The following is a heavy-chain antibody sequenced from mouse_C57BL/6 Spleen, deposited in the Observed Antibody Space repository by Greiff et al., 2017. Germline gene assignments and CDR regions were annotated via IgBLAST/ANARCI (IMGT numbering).Heavy chain of an antibody. J-gene: IGHJ2*01. D-gene: IGHD1-1*01. CDR3: ARKDYGSSPYYFDY. Sequence: VQLQQPGAELVKPGASVKLSCKASGYTFTSYWMQWVKQRPGQGLEWIGEIDPSDSYTNYNQKFKGKATLTVDTSSSTAYMQLSSLTSEDSAVYYCARKDYGSSPYYFDYGGQGTTLTVSS. CDR2: IDPSDSYT. V-gene: IGHV1-50*01. CDR1: GYTFTSYW.